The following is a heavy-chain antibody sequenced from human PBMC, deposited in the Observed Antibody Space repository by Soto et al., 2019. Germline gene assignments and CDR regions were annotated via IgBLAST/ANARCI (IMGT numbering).Heavy chain of an antibody. CDR3: TRSSDVDCGAGSCRNWFDP. CDR1: GFTFSDSA. V-gene: IGHV3-73*01. Sequence: GGSLRLSCAASGFTFSDSAMHWVRQASGKGLEWVGRVKTKPNTYATAYGAAVQGRFTISRDDSKSTAYLQMNSLKTEDTAVYYCTRSSDVDCGAGSCRNWFDPWGQGILVTVSS. CDR2: VKTKPNTYAT. J-gene: IGHJ5*02. D-gene: IGHD2-15*01.